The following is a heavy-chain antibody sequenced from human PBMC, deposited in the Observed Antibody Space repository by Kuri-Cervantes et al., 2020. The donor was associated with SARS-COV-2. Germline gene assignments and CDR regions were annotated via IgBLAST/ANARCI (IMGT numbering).Heavy chain of an antibody. V-gene: IGHV1-69*10. CDR1: GGTFSSYA. Sequence: SVKVSCKASGGTFSSYAISWVRQAPGQGLEWMGGIIPILGTANYAQKFQGRVTITADKSTSTAYMELSSLRSEDTAVYYCANIVVVPNARGNYHYYMDVWGKGTTVTVSS. J-gene: IGHJ6*03. D-gene: IGHD2-2*01. CDR2: IIPILGTA. CDR3: ANIVVVPNARGNYHYYMDV.